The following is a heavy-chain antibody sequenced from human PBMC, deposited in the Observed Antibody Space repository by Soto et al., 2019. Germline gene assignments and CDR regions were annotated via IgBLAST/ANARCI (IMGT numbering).Heavy chain of an antibody. V-gene: IGHV1-69*02. D-gene: IGHD3-10*01. Sequence: QVQLVQSGAEVKKPGSSVKVSCKASGGTFSSYTISWVRQAPGQGLEWMGRIIPTLGIANYAQKFQGRVTLTAAKSTSAASLELSSLRSEDTAVFYCASENHRDYSASGSYSYYYGMDVWGQGTTVTVSS. J-gene: IGHJ6*02. CDR1: GGTFSSYT. CDR2: IIPTLGIA. CDR3: ASENHRDYSASGSYSYYYGMDV.